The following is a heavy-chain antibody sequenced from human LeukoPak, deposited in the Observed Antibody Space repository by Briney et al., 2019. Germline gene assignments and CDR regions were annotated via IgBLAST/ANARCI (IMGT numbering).Heavy chain of an antibody. CDR3: ARDLHSSSWYLPYYYGMDV. D-gene: IGHD6-13*01. J-gene: IGHJ6*02. Sequence: NKCYADSVKGRFTISRDNSKNTLYLQMNSLRAEDTAVYYCARDLHSSSWYLPYYYGMDVWGQGTTVTVSS. CDR2: NK. V-gene: IGHV3-33*01.